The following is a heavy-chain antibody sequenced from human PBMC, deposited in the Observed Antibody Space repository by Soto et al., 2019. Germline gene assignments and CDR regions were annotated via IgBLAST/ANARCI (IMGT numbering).Heavy chain of an antibody. D-gene: IGHD3-22*01. CDR1: GFTFSSYW. Sequence: GGSLRLSCAASGFTFSSYWMHWVRQAPGKGLVWVSRLNIDGSDTSYADSVKGRFTISRDNAKNTVYLQMNSLRAEDTAVYYCARRRYYDRSNGPAIYGMDVWGQGTTVTVSS. CDR2: LNIDGSDT. V-gene: IGHV3-74*01. J-gene: IGHJ6*02. CDR3: ARRRYYDRSNGPAIYGMDV.